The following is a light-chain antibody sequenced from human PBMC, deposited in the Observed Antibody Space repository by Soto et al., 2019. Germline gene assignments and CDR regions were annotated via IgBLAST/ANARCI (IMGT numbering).Light chain of an antibody. J-gene: IGKJ4*01. CDR2: DAS. CDR3: QQFSTHPIT. V-gene: IGKV3-20*01. Sequence: VLTQSPGTLSLYPGERATLSCRASQTVRNNYLAWYQQKPGQAPRLLIYDASSRATGIPDRFSGGGSGTDFTLTISSLEPEDFTVYYRQQFSTHPITFGGGTKVDIK. CDR1: QTVRNNY.